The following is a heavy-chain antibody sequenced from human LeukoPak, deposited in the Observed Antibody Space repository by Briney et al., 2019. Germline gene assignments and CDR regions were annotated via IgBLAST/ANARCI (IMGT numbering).Heavy chain of an antibody. CDR1: GFTFSSYA. J-gene: IGHJ5*02. CDR3: AKTRYNWNYWFDP. D-gene: IGHD1-7*01. Sequence: PGGSLRLSCAASGFTFSSYAMTWVRQAPGKGLEWVSGISGSGGSTYYADSVKGRFTISRDNSKNTLYVQMNSLRAEDTAVYYCAKTRYNWNYWFDPWGQGTLVTVSS. CDR2: ISGSGGST. V-gene: IGHV3-23*01.